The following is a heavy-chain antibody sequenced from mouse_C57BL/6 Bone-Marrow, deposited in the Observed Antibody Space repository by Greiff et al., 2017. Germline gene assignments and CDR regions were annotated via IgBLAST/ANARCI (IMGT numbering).Heavy chain of an antibody. J-gene: IGHJ2*01. D-gene: IGHD3-3*01. Sequence: QVQLQQPGAELVKPGASVKLSCKASGYTFTSYWMQWVKQRPGQGLEWIGEIDPSDSYTNYNQKFKGKATLTVDTSSSTAYMQLSSLTSEDSAVDYCARLLLGSPDYWGQGTTLTVSS. CDR3: ARLLLGSPDY. CDR1: GYTFTSYW. CDR2: IDPSDSYT. V-gene: IGHV1-50*01.